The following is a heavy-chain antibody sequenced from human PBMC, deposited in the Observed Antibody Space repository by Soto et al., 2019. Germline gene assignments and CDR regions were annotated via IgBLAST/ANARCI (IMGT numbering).Heavy chain of an antibody. V-gene: IGHV3-21*01. Sequence: EVQLVESGGGLVKPGGSLRLSCAASGFTFSSYSMNWVRQAPGKGLEWVSSISSSSSYIYYADSVKGRLTTSRDNANKSLYLQMTSLRAEDTAVYYCARDLAAVAGGPYWGQVTLVTVCS. CDR2: ISSSSSYI. D-gene: IGHD6-19*01. CDR1: GFTFSSYS. J-gene: IGHJ4*02. CDR3: ARDLAAVAGGPY.